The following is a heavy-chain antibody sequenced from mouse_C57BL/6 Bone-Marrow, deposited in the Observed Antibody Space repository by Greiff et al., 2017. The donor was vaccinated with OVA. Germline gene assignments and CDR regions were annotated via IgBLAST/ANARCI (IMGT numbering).Heavy chain of an antibody. CDR3: ARDREVPPWFAY. D-gene: IGHD3-1*01. J-gene: IGHJ3*01. Sequence: DVKLVESGGGLVKPGGSLKLSCAASGFTFSSYAMSWVRQTPEKRLEWVATISDVGSYTYYPDNVKGRFTISRDNAKNNLYLQMSHLKSEDTAMYYCARDREVPPWFAYWGQGTLVTVSA. CDR1: GFTFSSYA. CDR2: ISDVGSYT. V-gene: IGHV5-4*01.